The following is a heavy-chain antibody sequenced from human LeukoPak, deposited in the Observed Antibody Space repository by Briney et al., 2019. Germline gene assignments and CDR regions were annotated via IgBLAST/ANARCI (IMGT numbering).Heavy chain of an antibody. Sequence: SETLSLTCAVYGGSFSGYYWSWIRQPPGKGLEWIGEINHSGSTNYNPSLKSRVTISVDTSKNQFSLKLSSVTAADTAVYYCARGRYYYDSSGSMVFDYWGQGTLVTVSS. CDR3: ARGRYYYDSSGSMVFDY. D-gene: IGHD3-22*01. J-gene: IGHJ4*02. CDR2: INHSGST. V-gene: IGHV4-34*01. CDR1: GGSFSGYY.